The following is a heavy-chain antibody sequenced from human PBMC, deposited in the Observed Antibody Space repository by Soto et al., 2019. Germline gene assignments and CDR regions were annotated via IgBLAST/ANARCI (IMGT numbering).Heavy chain of an antibody. CDR3: ARIYCSSARCYSDY. D-gene: IGHD2-2*01. CDR2: ISPYNGNT. Sequence: QVQLVQSGAEVKKPGASVKVSCKTSGYTFTSHGISWVRQAPGQGLEWMGWISPYNGNTNYAQKLQGRVTMTTDTPTSTAYMELRSLRSDDTAVYYCARIYCSSARCYSDYWGQGTLVTVSS. CDR1: GYTFTSHG. J-gene: IGHJ4*02. V-gene: IGHV1-18*04.